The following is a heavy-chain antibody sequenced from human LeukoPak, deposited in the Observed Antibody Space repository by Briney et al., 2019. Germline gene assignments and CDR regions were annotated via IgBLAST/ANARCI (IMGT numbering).Heavy chain of an antibody. CDR3: ARHAVAWQLVGSLGY. V-gene: IGHV4-59*08. CDR2: IYYSGST. D-gene: IGHD6-6*01. CDR1: GGSISSCY. Sequence: SETLSLTCTVSGGSISSCYWSWIRQPPGKGLEWIGYIYYSGSTNYNPSLKSRVTISVDTSKNQFSLKLSSVTAADTAVYYCARHAVAWQLVGSLGYWGQGTLVTVSS. J-gene: IGHJ4*02.